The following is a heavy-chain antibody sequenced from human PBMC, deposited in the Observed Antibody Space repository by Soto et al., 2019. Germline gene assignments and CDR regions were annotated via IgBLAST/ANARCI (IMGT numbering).Heavy chain of an antibody. CDR1: GYTFSSYG. V-gene: IGHV1-18*01. J-gene: IGHJ6*02. D-gene: IGHD6-19*01. CDR2: ISAYNGNT. CDR3: ARAVSSGWRQYYYYGMDV. Sequence: ASVKVSCKASGYTFSSYGISWVRQAPRQGLEWMGWISAYNGNTNYAQKLQGRVTMTTDTSTSTAYMELRSLRSDDTAVYYCARAVSSGWRQYYYYGMDVWGQGTTVTVSS.